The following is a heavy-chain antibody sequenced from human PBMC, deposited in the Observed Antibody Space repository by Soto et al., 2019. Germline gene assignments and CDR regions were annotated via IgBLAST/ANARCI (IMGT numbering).Heavy chain of an antibody. J-gene: IGHJ4*02. CDR1: GFPFSTYT. CDR2: IYGGGGGET. CDR3: AKDRHPDGRWPLGH. V-gene: IGHV3-23*01. Sequence: EVQLLESGGGLVQPGGSLRLSCAASGFPFSTYTMSWVRLAPGKGLEWVSGIYGGGGGETFYARSVRGRFTISRDNSNSILYLQMNGLRVEDTGIYYCAKDRHPDGRWPLGHWGQGTLLTVAS. D-gene: IGHD2-8*01.